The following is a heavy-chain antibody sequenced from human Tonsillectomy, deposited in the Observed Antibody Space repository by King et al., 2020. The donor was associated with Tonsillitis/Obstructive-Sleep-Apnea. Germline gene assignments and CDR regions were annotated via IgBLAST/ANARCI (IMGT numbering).Heavy chain of an antibody. D-gene: IGHD4-17*01. V-gene: IGHV3-11*05. CDR2: ISGSSSNS. CDR3: ARTKGFDNGAWFDP. CDR1: GFTFSDHY. J-gene: IGHJ5*02. Sequence: VQLVESGGGLVKPGGSLRLSCVASGFTFSDHYMSWIRQAPGGGLEWISFISGSSSNSNYADSVKGRCTISRDNTKNLLYLEIHSLRADETAVYYCARTKGFDNGAWFDPWGRGSLVTVSS.